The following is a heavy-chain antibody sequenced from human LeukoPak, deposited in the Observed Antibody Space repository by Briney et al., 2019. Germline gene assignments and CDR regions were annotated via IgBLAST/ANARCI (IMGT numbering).Heavy chain of an antibody. CDR1: GGTFSSYA. CDR3: ARDRSYSGYDY. Sequence: SVKVSCKASGGTFSSYAISWVRQAPGQGLEWMGRIIPILGIANYAQKFQGRVTITADKSTSTAYMELSSLRSEDTAVYYCARDRSYSGYDYWGQGTLVTVSS. V-gene: IGHV1-69*04. CDR2: IIPILGIA. J-gene: IGHJ4*02. D-gene: IGHD5-12*01.